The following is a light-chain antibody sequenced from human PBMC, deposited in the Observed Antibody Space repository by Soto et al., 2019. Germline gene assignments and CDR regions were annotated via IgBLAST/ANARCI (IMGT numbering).Light chain of an antibody. CDR2: AAS. V-gene: IGKV1-27*01. J-gene: IGKJ1*01. CDR3: QKYNSPLWT. CDR1: QGISNY. Sequence: DIQMTQSPSSLSASVGDRVTITCRASQGISNYLTWYQQKPGKVPKLLIYAASTLQPGVPSRFSGSGSGTDFTLTISSLQPEDVATYYCQKYNSPLWTFGQGTRVEIK.